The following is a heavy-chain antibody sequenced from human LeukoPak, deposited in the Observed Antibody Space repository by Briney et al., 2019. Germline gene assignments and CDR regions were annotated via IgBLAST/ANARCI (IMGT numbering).Heavy chain of an antibody. CDR1: GFTFSSYW. CDR3: ARDRGAAAAGSLFDY. D-gene: IGHD6-13*01. J-gene: IGHJ4*02. V-gene: IGHV3-7*05. Sequence: GGSLRLSCAASGFTFSSYWMSWVRQAPGKGLEWVANIKQDGSEKYYVDSVKGRFTISRDNAKNSLYLQMNSLRAEDTAVYYYARDRGAAAAGSLFDYWGQGTLVTVSS. CDR2: IKQDGSEK.